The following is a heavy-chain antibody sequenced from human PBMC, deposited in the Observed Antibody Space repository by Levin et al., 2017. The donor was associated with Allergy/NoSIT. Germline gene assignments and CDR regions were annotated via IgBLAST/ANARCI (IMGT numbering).Heavy chain of an antibody. D-gene: IGHD3-10*01. J-gene: IGHJ4*02. CDR3: ARGPVLLWFGEPSHFDY. CDR1: GGSISSSSYY. Sequence: PSETLSLTCTVSGGSISSSSYYWGWIRQPPGKGLEWIGSIYYSGSTYYNPSLKSRVTISVDTSKNQFSLKLSSVTAADTAVYYCARGPVLLWFGEPSHFDYWGQGTLVTVSS. V-gene: IGHV4-39*07. CDR2: IYYSGST.